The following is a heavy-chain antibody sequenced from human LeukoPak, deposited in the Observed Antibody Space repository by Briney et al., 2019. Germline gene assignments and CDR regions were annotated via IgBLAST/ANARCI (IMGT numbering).Heavy chain of an antibody. D-gene: IGHD6-6*01. V-gene: IGHV3-30*04. CDR1: GVIFSNSA. CDR3: ASDPKSSGYYYHYMDV. CDR2: ISFDGNNK. J-gene: IGHJ6*03. Sequence: PGGSLRLSCAASGVIFSNSAMYWVRQAPGKGLERVAVISFDGNNKYEADSVKGRFTISRDNSRNTLYLQMNSLRVDDTAVYYCASDPKSSGYYYHYMDVWGKGTTVIVSS.